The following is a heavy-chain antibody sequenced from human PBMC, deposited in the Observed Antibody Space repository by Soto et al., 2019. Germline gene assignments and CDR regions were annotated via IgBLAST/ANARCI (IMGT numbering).Heavy chain of an antibody. J-gene: IGHJ4*02. D-gene: IGHD5-12*01. Sequence: PGGSLRLSCAASGFIFTNYWMTWMRQTPGRGLEWLANINQDGSEKYYLGSVKGRFTISRDNAKASVFLQMSSLGTEDTAVYYCSRVRNSGCDQQNDFWGLGTLVTVSS. CDR2: INQDGSEK. V-gene: IGHV3-7*03. CDR1: GFIFTNYW. CDR3: SRVRNSGCDQQNDF.